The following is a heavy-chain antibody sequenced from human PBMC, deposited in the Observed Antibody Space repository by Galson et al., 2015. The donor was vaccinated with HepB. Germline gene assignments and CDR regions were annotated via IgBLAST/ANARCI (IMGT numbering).Heavy chain of an antibody. D-gene: IGHD5-18*01. CDR2: ISYDGSNE. J-gene: IGHJ4*02. CDR1: GFTFSSYG. CDR3: AKDLEYSYGSFDY. Sequence: SLRLSCAASGFTFSSYGMHWVRQAPGKGLEWVAFISYDGSNEYYADSVKGRFTISRDNSENPLYLQMNSLRTEDTAVYYCAKDLEYSYGSFDYWGQGTLVTVSS. V-gene: IGHV3-30*18.